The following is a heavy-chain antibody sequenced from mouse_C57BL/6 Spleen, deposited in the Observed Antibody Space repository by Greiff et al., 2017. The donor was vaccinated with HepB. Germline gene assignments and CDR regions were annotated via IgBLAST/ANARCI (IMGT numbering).Heavy chain of an antibody. J-gene: IGHJ2*01. CDR3: ARMGVGNYLFFDY. Sequence: QVQLQQSGAELARPGASVKLSCKASGYTFTSYGISWVKQRTGQGLEWIGEIYPRSGNTYYNEKLKGKATLTADKSSSTAYMGLRSLTSDDSAVYFCARMGVGNYLFFDYWGQGTTLTVSS. V-gene: IGHV1-81*01. D-gene: IGHD2-1*01. CDR2: IYPRSGNT. CDR1: GYTFTSYG.